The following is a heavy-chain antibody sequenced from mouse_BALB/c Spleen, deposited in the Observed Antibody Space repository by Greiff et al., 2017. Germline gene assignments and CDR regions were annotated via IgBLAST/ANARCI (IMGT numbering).Heavy chain of an antibody. J-gene: IGHJ4*01. V-gene: IGHV2-2*02. Sequence: VQLVESGPGLVQPSQSLSITCTVSGFSLTSYGVHCVRPPPGKGLELLGVIWSGGSTDYNAAFISRLSISKDNSTSQVFFKMNSLQANDTAIYYCARKGDYALDYWGQGTTVTVSS. CDR1: GFSLTSYG. CDR2: IWSGGST. CDR3: ARKGDYALDY.